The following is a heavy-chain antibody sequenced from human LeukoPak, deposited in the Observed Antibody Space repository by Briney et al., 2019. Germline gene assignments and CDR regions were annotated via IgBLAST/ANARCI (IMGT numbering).Heavy chain of an antibody. V-gene: IGHV4-38-2*02. CDR3: ARATTVTTEDAFDI. Sequence: SETLSLTCTVSGYSISSGYYWGWIRQPPGKGLEWIGSIYHSGSTYYNPPLKSRVTISVDTSKNQFSLKLSSVTAADTAVYYCARATTVTTEDAFDIWGQGTMVTVSS. CDR2: IYHSGST. J-gene: IGHJ3*02. D-gene: IGHD4-17*01. CDR1: GYSISSGYY.